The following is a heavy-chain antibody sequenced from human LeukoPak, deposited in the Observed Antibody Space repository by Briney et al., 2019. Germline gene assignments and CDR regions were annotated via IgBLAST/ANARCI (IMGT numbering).Heavy chain of an antibody. V-gene: IGHV4-34*01. J-gene: IGHJ6*02. CDR1: GGSFSGYY. D-gene: IGHD2-15*01. CDR2: INHSGST. Sequence: SETLSLTCAVYGGSFSGYYWSWIRQPPGKGLEWIGEINHSGSTNYNPSLKSRVTISVDTSKNQFSLKLSSVTAADTAVYYCARAPQDYYYYGMDVWGQGTTVTVSS. CDR3: ARAPQDYYYYGMDV.